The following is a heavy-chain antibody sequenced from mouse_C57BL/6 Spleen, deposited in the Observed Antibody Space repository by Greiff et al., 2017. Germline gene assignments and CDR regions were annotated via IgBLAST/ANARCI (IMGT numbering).Heavy chain of an antibody. CDR2: IYPGDGDT. CDR1: GYAFSSSW. Sequence: VQLQQSGPELVKPGASVKISCKASGYAFSSSWMNWVKQRPGKGLEWIGRIYPGDGDTNYNGKFKGKATLTADKSSSTAYMQLSSLTSEDSAVYFCAGDGYYEDYYAMDYWGQGTSDTVSS. J-gene: IGHJ4*01. V-gene: IGHV1-82*01. D-gene: IGHD2-3*01. CDR3: AGDGYYEDYYAMDY.